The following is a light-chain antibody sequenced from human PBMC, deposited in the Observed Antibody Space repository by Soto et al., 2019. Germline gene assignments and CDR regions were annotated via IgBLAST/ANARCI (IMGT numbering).Light chain of an antibody. CDR1: QSINNW. J-gene: IGKJ2*01. CDR2: DAS. CDR3: QQYNRYSYT. V-gene: IGKV1-5*01. Sequence: DIQMTQSPSTLSASVGDRVTITCRASQSINNWLAWYQQKPGKAPNLLIYDASSLESGVPSRFSGSGSGTEFTLTISSLQPDDFATYYCQQYNRYSYTFGQGTKLEIK.